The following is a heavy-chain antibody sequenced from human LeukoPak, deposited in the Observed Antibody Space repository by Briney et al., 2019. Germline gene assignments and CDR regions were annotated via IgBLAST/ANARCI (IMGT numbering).Heavy chain of an antibody. CDR2: INPNSGGT. CDR1: GYTFTDYY. CDR3: ARGPDGSMVRGLTVFYYYMDV. D-gene: IGHD3-10*01. V-gene: IGHV1-2*02. Sequence: ASLTVSCKASGYTFTDYYMHWVRQAPGQGLEWMGWINPNSGGTKYSQKFKGRVTMTRDTSISTVYMELSRLRSDDTAVYYRARGPDGSMVRGLTVFYYYMDVWGKGATVTVSS. J-gene: IGHJ6*03.